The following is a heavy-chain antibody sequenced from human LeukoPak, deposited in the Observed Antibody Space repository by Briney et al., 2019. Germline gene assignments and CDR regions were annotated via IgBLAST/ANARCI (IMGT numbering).Heavy chain of an antibody. CDR1: GGSISSGGYY. D-gene: IGHD2-2*01. CDR2: IYYSGST. J-gene: IGHJ3*02. Sequence: SQTLSLTCTVSGGSISSGGYYWSWIRQHPGKGLEWIGYIYYSGSTYYNPSLKSRVTISVDTSKNQFSLKLSSVTAADTAVYYCARSWYQRSLDAFDIWGQGTMVTVSS. CDR3: ARSWYQRSLDAFDI. V-gene: IGHV4-31*03.